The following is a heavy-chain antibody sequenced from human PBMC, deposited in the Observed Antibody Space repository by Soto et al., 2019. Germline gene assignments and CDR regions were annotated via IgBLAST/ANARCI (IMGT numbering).Heavy chain of an antibody. CDR1: GGSISSGGYY. CDR3: ARDTPDGYCGGDCSFDY. V-gene: IGHV4-31*03. Sequence: PSETLSLTCTVSGGSISSGGYYWSWIRQHPGKGLEWIGYIYYSGSTYHNPSLKSRVSISVDTSQNQFSLKLSSVTAADTAVYYCARDTPDGYCGGDCSFDYWGQGTLVTVYS. D-gene: IGHD2-21*02. CDR2: IYYSGST. J-gene: IGHJ4*02.